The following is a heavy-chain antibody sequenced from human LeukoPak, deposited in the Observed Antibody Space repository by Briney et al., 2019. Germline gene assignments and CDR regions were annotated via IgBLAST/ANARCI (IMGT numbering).Heavy chain of an antibody. Sequence: PSETLSLTCTVSGGSISSYYWSWIRQPPGKGLEWIGYIYYSGSTNYNPSLKSRVTISVDTSKNQFSLKLSSVTAADTAVYYCAATHIVVVRGWFDPWGQGTLVTVSS. CDR3: AATHIVVVRGWFDP. J-gene: IGHJ5*02. V-gene: IGHV4-59*01. CDR1: GGSISSYY. CDR2: IYYSGST. D-gene: IGHD2-21*01.